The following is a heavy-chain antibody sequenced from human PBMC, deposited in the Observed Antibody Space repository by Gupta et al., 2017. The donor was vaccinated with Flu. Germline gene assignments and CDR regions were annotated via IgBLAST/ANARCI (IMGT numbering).Heavy chain of an antibody. J-gene: IGHJ4*02. D-gene: IGHD4-4*01. Sequence: QAPGKGLEWVAVISYDGSNKYYADSVKGRFTISRDNSKNTLYLQMNSLRAEDTAVYYCAKISSSSSYSNYPVWGQGTLVTVSS. V-gene: IGHV3-30*18. CDR3: AKISSSSSYSNYPV. CDR2: ISYDGSNK.